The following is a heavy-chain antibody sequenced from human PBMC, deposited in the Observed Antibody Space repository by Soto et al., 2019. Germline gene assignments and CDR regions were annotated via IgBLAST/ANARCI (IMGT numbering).Heavy chain of an antibody. CDR1: GFTFRTYA. CDR3: AKDRDLHTATAVDY. V-gene: IGHV3-23*01. J-gene: IGHJ4*02. CDR2: ISGSGSST. Sequence: EVQLLESGGGLVQPGGSLRLSCAASGFTFRTYAMNWVRQAPGKGLEWVSAISGSGSSTYYADSVQGRFTISRDDSKNTLYLQMNSLRAEDTAVYYCAKDRDLHTATAVDYWGQGTLVTVS. D-gene: IGHD5-18*01.